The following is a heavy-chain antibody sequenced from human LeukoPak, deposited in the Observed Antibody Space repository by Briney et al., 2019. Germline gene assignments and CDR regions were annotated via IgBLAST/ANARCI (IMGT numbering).Heavy chain of an antibody. Sequence: SETLSLTCAVYGGSFSGYYWSWIRQPPGKGREWMGEINHSGSTNYNPSLKSRVTIAVETSKNQCSLKLSSVTAADTAVYYCARVTVEMAKSPVDYWGQGTLVTVSS. J-gene: IGHJ4*02. CDR3: ARVTVEMAKSPVDY. CDR1: GGSFSGYY. V-gene: IGHV4-34*01. D-gene: IGHD5-24*01. CDR2: INHSGST.